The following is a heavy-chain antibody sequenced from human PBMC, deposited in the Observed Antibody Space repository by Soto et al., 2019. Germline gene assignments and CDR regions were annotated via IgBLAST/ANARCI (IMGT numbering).Heavy chain of an antibody. CDR3: AKKPKGLIGVVPAAHFDY. V-gene: IGHV3-23*01. D-gene: IGHD2-2*01. CDR1: GFTFSSYA. J-gene: IGHJ4*02. Sequence: GGSLRLSCAASGFTFSSYAMSWVRQAPGKGLEWVSAISGSGGSTYYADSVKGRFTISRDNSKNTLYLQMNSLRAEDTAVYYCAKKPKGLIGVVPAAHFDYWGQGTLVTVSS. CDR2: ISGSGGST.